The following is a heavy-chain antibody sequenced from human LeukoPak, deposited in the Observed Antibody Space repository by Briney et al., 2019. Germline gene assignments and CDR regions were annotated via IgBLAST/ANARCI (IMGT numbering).Heavy chain of an antibody. CDR3: AKGRLTTVTTFSDY. V-gene: IGHV1-18*01. Sequence: ASVKVSCKASGYTFTNYGISWVRQAPGQGLEWMGWISVYNGNTNYAQKFQGRVTMTIDTSTSTAYMELRSLRSDDTAVYYCAKGRLTTVTTFSDYWGQGTLVTVSS. J-gene: IGHJ4*02. CDR1: GYTFTNYG. CDR2: ISVYNGNT. D-gene: IGHD4-11*01.